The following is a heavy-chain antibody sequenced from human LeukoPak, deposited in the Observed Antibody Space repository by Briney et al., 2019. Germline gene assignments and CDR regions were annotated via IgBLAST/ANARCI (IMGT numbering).Heavy chain of an antibody. Sequence: ASVKVSCKASGYTFTGYYIHWVRQAPGQGLEWMGWINPNSGDTDYAQNFQGRVTMTRDTSISTVYMELTRLRSDDTAIYYCARAQYGSGSYPADYWGQGTLVTVSS. J-gene: IGHJ4*02. D-gene: IGHD3-10*01. CDR3: ARAQYGSGSYPADY. CDR1: GYTFTGYY. CDR2: INPNSGDT. V-gene: IGHV1-2*02.